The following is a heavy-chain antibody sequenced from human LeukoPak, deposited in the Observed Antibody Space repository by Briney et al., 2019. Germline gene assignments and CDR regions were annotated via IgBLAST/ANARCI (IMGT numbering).Heavy chain of an antibody. CDR2: IHPDDSDT. V-gene: IGHV5-51*01. J-gene: IGHJ4*02. CDR1: GYNLTSYW. D-gene: IGHD3-22*01. Sequence: GESLKISCKGSGYNLTSYWIGWGRQMPGKGLEWMRIIHPDDSDTRYSPSFQGQVTISADKSISTAYLQWSSLKASDTAMYYCAKISSGYFDYWGQGTLVTVSS. CDR3: AKISSGYFDY.